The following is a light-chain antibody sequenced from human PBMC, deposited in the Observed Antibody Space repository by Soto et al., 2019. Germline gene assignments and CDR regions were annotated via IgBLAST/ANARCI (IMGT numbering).Light chain of an antibody. CDR1: RDINKW. CDR2: SAS. V-gene: IGKV1-12*01. J-gene: IGKJ3*01. Sequence: DIQMTQSPSSVSASVGDRVTITCRASRDINKWLAWHQQKPGKAPNLLIFSASSLQSGARSRFSGSGSGTDYTLTITNLLPEDVAIYYCQQAHSFPRAFGPGTKVDL. CDR3: QQAHSFPRA.